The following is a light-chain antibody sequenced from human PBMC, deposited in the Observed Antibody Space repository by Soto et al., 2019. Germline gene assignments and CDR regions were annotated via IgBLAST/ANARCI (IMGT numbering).Light chain of an antibody. J-gene: IGLJ3*02. CDR2: DVN. V-gene: IGLV2-11*01. Sequence: QSALTQPRSVSGSPGQSVTISCTGTSSDVGDYNYVSWYQQHPGKAPKLMIYDVNKRPSGVPDRFSGSKSGNTASLTISGLQAEDEADYHCCSYAGSYMVFGGGTKLTV. CDR1: SSDVGDYNY. CDR3: CSYAGSYMV.